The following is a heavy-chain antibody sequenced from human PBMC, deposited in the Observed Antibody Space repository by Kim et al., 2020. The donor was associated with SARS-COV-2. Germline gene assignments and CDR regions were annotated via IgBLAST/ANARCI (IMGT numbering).Heavy chain of an antibody. J-gene: IGHJ3*02. V-gene: IGHV3-30*18. D-gene: IGHD3-10*01. CDR2: ISYDGSNK. CDR1: GFTFSSYG. CDR3: AKAEGVIGDAFDI. Sequence: GGSLRLSCAASGFTFSSYGMHWVRQAPGKGLEWVAVISYDGSNKYYSDSVKGRFTISRDNSKNTLYLQMNSLRAEDTAVYYCAKAEGVIGDAFDIWGQGTMVTVSS.